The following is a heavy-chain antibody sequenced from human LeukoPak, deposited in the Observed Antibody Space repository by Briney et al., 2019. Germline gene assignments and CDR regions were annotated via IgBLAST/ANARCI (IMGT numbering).Heavy chain of an antibody. Sequence: PGGSLRLSCAASGFTFSSYNMNWVRQTPGQGLEWVSSITSGSSHIYYADSVKGRFTISRDNAKSSPYLQMNSLRAEDTAVYYCARDPYSGSYGADYYYYMDVWGKGTTVTISS. V-gene: IGHV3-21*01. CDR3: ARDPYSGSYGADYYYYMDV. CDR1: GFTFSSYN. D-gene: IGHD1-26*01. J-gene: IGHJ6*03. CDR2: ITSGSSHI.